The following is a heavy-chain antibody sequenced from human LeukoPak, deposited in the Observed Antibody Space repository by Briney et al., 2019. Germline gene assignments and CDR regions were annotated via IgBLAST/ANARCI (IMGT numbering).Heavy chain of an antibody. CDR2: ISSSGSYI. Sequence: GGSLRLSCAASGFTLSSYTMHWVRQAPGKGLEWVSSISSSGSYIYYADSVKGRFTISRDNAKNSLYLQMNSLRAEDTAVYYCAREDYWDSVFYYWGQGALVTVSS. CDR1: GFTLSSYT. D-gene: IGHD4-17*01. CDR3: AREDYWDSVFYY. V-gene: IGHV3-21*01. J-gene: IGHJ4*02.